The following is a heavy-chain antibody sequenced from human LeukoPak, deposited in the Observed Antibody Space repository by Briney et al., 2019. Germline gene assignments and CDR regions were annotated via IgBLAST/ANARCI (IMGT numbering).Heavy chain of an antibody. J-gene: IGHJ4*02. D-gene: IGHD5-18*01. CDR3: ARDGIPPFHFDY. CDR1: GYTFTSYY. V-gene: IGHV1-46*01. Sequence: ASVKVSCKASGYTFTSYYTHWVRQAPGQGLEWMGIINPSGGSTSYAQKFQGRVTMTRDTSTSTVYMELSSLRSEDTAVYYCARDGIPPFHFDYWGQGTLVTVSS. CDR2: INPSGGST.